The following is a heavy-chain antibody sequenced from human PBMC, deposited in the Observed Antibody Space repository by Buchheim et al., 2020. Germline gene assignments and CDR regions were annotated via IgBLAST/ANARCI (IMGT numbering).Heavy chain of an antibody. J-gene: IGHJ6*02. CDR3: ARDRRFGELFYYYYGMDV. CDR1: GFTFSSYS. D-gene: IGHD3-10*01. V-gene: IGHV3-21*01. CDR2: ISSSSSYI. Sequence: EVQLVESGGGLVKPGGSLRLSCAASGFTFSSYSMNWVRQAPGKGLEWVSSISSSSSYIYYADSVKGRFTISSDNAKNSLYLQMNRLRAEDTAVYYCARDRRFGELFYYYYGMDVWGQGTT.